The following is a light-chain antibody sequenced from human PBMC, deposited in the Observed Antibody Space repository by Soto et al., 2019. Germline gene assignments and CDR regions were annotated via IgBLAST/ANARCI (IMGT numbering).Light chain of an antibody. Sequence: AIQMTQSPSSLSASVGDRVTMTCRASQGINNELAWYQQKTGKAPKLLIYAASNLHSGVPSRFSGSGSGTDFALTISSLQPEDFATYFCLHDYNYPRTFGQGTKVE. CDR1: QGINNE. CDR2: AAS. V-gene: IGKV1-6*01. CDR3: LHDYNYPRT. J-gene: IGKJ1*01.